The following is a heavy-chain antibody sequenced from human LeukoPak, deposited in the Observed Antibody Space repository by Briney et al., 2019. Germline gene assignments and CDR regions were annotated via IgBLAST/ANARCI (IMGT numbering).Heavy chain of an antibody. CDR2: INPDNGGI. J-gene: IGHJ5*02. V-gene: IGHV1-2*02. CDR1: GYTFTDYY. Sequence: ASVKVSCKSSGYTFTDYYIHWVRQAPGQGLEWVGWINPDNGGINFAQKFQGRVTLTRDTSISTAYMELSRLRSDDTAVYYCAREWSIVVVAGWFDPWGQGTLVTVSS. D-gene: IGHD2-21*01. CDR3: AREWSIVVVAGWFDP.